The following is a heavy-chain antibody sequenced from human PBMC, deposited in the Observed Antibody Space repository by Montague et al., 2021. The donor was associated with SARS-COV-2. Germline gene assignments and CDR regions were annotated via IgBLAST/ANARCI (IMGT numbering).Heavy chain of an antibody. V-gene: IGHV3-23*01. CDR3: VKDYCYPNTVCSGVFFDD. J-gene: IGHJ4*02. D-gene: IGHD3-16*01. CDR1: GFPFRIYA. Sequence: SLRLSCAASGFPFRIYAMSWVRQAPGEGLEWVSGIIEPGGAALYADSVKGRFTIFRDRSTDKLYLQMNSLRAEDTALYSCVKDYCYPNTVCSGVFFDDWGQGILVTVSS. CDR2: IIEPGGAA.